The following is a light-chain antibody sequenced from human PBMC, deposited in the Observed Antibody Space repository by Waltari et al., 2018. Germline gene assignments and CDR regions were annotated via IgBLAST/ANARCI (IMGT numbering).Light chain of an antibody. V-gene: IGKV1-5*03. Sequence: DIQMTQSPSTLSASVGDRVTITCRASQSINSWLAWYQQKPGKAPKLLISKASTLANGVPSRFSGSGSETEFTLAITGLQPDDFATYYCQHHWTFGQGTRVEI. CDR1: QSINSW. CDR3: QHHWT. J-gene: IGKJ1*01. CDR2: KAS.